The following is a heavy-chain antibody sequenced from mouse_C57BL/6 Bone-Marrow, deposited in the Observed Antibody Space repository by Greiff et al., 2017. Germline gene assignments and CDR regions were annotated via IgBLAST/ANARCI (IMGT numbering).Heavy chain of an antibody. CDR1: GYTFTSYW. D-gene: IGHD4-1*02. V-gene: IGHV1-64*01. CDR2: IHPNSGST. Sequence: QVQLQQPGAELVKPGASVKLSCKASGYTFTSYWMHWVKQRPGQGLEWIGMIHPNSGSTNYNEKFKSKATLTVDESSSTAYMQLSSLTSEDSAVYYCERGATGSWYFDVWGTGTTVTVSS. J-gene: IGHJ1*03. CDR3: ERGATGSWYFDV.